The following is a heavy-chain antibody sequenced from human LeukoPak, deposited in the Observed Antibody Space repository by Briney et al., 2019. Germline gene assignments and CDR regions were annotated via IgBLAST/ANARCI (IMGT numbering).Heavy chain of an antibody. V-gene: IGHV3-21*01. CDR1: RFTFSSYS. CDR2: ISSSSYI. D-gene: IGHD3-22*01. CDR3: ARDLFTQSYYYDSSGYYPYDY. Sequence: PGGSLRLSCAASRFTFSSYSMNWVRQAPGKGLEWVSSISSSSYIYYADSVKGRFTISRDNAKNSLYLQMNSLRAEDTAVYYCARDLFTQSYYYDSSGYYPYDYWGQGTLVTVSS. J-gene: IGHJ4*02.